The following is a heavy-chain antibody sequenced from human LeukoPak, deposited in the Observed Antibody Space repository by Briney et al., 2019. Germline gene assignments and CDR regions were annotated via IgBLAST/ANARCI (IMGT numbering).Heavy chain of an antibody. CDR1: GGSISSYY. D-gene: IGHD6-13*01. CDR3: ARDGIAASTNAFDI. V-gene: IGHV4-59*01. J-gene: IGHJ3*02. CDR2: IYYSGST. Sequence: ETLSLTCTVSGGSISSYYWSWIRQPPGKGLEWIGYIYYSGSTNYNPSLKSRVTISVDTSKNQFSLKLSSVTAADTAVYYCARDGIAASTNAFDIWGQGTMVTVSS.